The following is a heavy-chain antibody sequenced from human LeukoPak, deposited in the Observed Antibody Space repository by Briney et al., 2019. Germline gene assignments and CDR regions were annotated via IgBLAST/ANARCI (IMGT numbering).Heavy chain of an antibody. J-gene: IGHJ4*02. CDR2: IWYDGSNK. CDR3: ASGYSYGPSGY. V-gene: IGHV3-33*01. Sequence: SGGSLRLSCAASGFTFSSYGMHWVRQAPGKGLEWVAVIWYDGSNKYYADSVKGRFTISRDNSKNTLYLQMNSLRAEDTAVYYCASGYSYGPSGYWGQGTLVTVSS. D-gene: IGHD5-18*01. CDR1: GFTFSSYG.